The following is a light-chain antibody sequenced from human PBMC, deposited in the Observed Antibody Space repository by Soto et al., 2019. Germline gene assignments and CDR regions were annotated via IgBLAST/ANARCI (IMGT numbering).Light chain of an antibody. CDR3: QQFGTSPFT. CDR2: GAS. CDR1: QSVGSSY. J-gene: IGKJ3*01. Sequence: EIVLTQSPGTLSLSPGERATLSCRASQSVGSSYLAWYQQKPGQAPRLLIYGASNRAAGFPDRFSGSGSGTDFTLTIRRLEPEDFAVYYCQQFGTSPFTFGPGTKVDIK. V-gene: IGKV3-20*01.